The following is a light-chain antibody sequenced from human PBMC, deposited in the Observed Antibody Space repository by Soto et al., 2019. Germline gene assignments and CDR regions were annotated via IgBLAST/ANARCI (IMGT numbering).Light chain of an antibody. CDR2: DVS. CDR3: CSYTPSNSGKLV. V-gene: IGLV2-14*01. Sequence: QSVLTQPASVSGSPGQSITISCTGTSSDVGGYNYVSWYQQHPGKAPKFMIYDVSNRPSGVSSRFSGSKSGNTASLTISGLPAEGEADDDGCSYTPSNSGKLVFGGGTKLTVL. CDR1: SSDVGGYNY. J-gene: IGLJ2*01.